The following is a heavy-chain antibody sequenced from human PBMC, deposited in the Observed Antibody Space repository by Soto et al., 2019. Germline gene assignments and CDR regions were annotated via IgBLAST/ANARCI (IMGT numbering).Heavy chain of an antibody. V-gene: IGHV1-69*13. Sequence: SVKVSCKASGDSFCSYAVICVRQAPGQGLEWMGAIIPVFGTTNYTQKFQGRVTITADDSTTTAYMELSSLISDDTAVYYCAREPFGRFDPWGQGTLVTVSS. CDR3: AREPFGRFDP. CDR2: IIPVFGTT. J-gene: IGHJ5*02. CDR1: GDSFCSYA. D-gene: IGHD3-10*01.